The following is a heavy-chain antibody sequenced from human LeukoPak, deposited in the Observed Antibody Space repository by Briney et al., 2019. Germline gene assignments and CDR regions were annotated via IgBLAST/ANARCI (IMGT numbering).Heavy chain of an antibody. CDR2: VYHDGGT. CDR1: GFTFSNYG. Sequence: GSLRLSCAASGFTFSNYGMHWVRQPPGKGLEWIGQVYHDGGTKYNPSLKSRVTILVDKSKNQFSLKLSSVTAADTAVYFCASQYGSGHYHFDYWGQGTLVFVSP. V-gene: IGHV4-4*01. D-gene: IGHD3-10*01. J-gene: IGHJ4*02. CDR3: ASQYGSGHYHFDY.